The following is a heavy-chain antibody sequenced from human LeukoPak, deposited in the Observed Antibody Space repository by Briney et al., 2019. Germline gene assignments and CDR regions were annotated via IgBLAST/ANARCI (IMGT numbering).Heavy chain of an antibody. V-gene: IGHV3-30*18. D-gene: IGHD3-3*01. CDR1: GFTFSSYG. CDR2: ISYDGSNK. J-gene: IGHJ4*02. Sequence: GGSLRLSCAASGFTFSSYGMHWVRQAPGKGLEWVAVISYDGSNKYYADSVKGRFTIPRDNSKNTLYLQMNSLRAEDTAVYYCAKDKSMTDFWSGYPDYWGQGTLVTVSS. CDR3: AKDKSMTDFWSGYPDY.